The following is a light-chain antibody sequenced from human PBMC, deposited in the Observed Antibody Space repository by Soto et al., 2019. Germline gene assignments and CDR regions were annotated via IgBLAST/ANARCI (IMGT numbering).Light chain of an antibody. CDR1: ALPKQY. CDR3: QSAHSSGTDVV. CDR2: KDS. V-gene: IGLV3-25*03. J-gene: IGLJ2*01. Sequence: SYELTQPPSVSVSPGQTARITCSGDALPKQYAYWYQQKPGQAPVLVIYKDSERPSGIPERFSGSSSGTTVTLTISGVQAEDQADYYCQSAHSSGTDVVFGGGTKLTVL.